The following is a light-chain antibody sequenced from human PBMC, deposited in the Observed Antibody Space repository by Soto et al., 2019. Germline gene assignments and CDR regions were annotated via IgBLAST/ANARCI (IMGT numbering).Light chain of an antibody. CDR1: SSDVGGYHF. V-gene: IGLV2-11*01. CDR2: DVS. Sequence: QSALTQPRSVSGSPGQSVTIACTGTSSDVGGYHFVSWYQQHPGKAPKVMIYDVSKRPSGVPDRFSGSKSDNTASLTISGLQAEDEADYYCSSYAGSYILGVFGGGTKLTVL. J-gene: IGLJ3*02. CDR3: SSYAGSYILGV.